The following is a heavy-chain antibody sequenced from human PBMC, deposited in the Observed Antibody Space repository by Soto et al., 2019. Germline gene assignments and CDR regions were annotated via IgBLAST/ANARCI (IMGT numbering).Heavy chain of an antibody. CDR1: GGSISSSSYY. CDR2: IYYSGST. Sequence: PSATLSLTCTVSGGSISSSSYYWGRIRQPPGKLLEWIGSIYYSGSTYYNPSLKSRVTISVDTSKNQFSLKLSSVTAADTAVYYCASHHSYGGHHYYYYYCGMDVWGQGTTVTVS. D-gene: IGHD5-18*01. J-gene: IGHJ6*02. V-gene: IGHV4-39*01. CDR3: ASHHSYGGHHYYYYYCGMDV.